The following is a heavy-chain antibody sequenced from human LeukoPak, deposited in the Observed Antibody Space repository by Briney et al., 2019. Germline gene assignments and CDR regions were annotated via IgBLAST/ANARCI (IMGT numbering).Heavy chain of an antibody. Sequence: GGSLRPSCAASGLTFTDFWMNWVRLTPGRGLEWLANINPDGNEKYYVDSVKGRFAISRDNAKNEVYLEMNSLRAEDTGVYYCSGRDSSRSPRAYWGQGTLVSVSS. CDR3: SGRDSSRSPRAY. CDR1: GLTFTDFW. V-gene: IGHV3-7*01. J-gene: IGHJ4*02. D-gene: IGHD2-2*01. CDR2: INPDGNEK.